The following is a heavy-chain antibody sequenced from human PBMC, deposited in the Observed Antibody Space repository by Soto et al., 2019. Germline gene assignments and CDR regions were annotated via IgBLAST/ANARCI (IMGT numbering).Heavy chain of an antibody. CDR1: GFTFSNAW. D-gene: IGHD2-2*02. V-gene: IGHV3-15*01. Sequence: LRLSCAASGFTFSNAWMTWVRQAPGKGLEWVGHIKSNTDGGTTDYAAPVKGRFTISRDDSENTLYLQMNSLTTEDTAVYYCTPGKIPTDYWGQGTLVTVSS. J-gene: IGHJ4*02. CDR2: IKSNTDGGTT. CDR3: TPGKIPTDY.